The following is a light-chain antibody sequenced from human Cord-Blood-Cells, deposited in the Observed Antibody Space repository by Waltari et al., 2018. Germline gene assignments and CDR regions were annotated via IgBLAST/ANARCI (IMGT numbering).Light chain of an antibody. CDR3: QVWDSSSEHKV. Sequence: SYVLTQPPSVSVAPGKTARITCGGNNIGSKSVHWYQQKPGQAPVLVVYDDSGRPSGIPERFSGSNSGNTATLTISRVEAGDEAGYYCQVWDSSSEHKVFGGGTKLTVL. V-gene: IGLV3-21*03. CDR1: NIGSKS. J-gene: IGLJ3*02. CDR2: DDS.